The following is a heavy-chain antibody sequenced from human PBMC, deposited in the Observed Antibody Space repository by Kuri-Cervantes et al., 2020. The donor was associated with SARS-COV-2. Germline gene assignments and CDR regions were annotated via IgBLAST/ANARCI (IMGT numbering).Heavy chain of an antibody. D-gene: IGHD6-6*01. Sequence: SCAVSGCSYSSSNWWCWVRQPPGKGPEWIGEIYHSGSTNYHPSLKSRVTISVDKSKNQFSLKLSSVTAADTAVYYCASSWMYSCSSKTGFDPWGQGTLVTVSS. J-gene: IGHJ5*02. CDR2: IYHSGST. V-gene: IGHV4-4*02. CDR3: ASSWMYSCSSKTGFDP. CDR1: GCSYSSSNW.